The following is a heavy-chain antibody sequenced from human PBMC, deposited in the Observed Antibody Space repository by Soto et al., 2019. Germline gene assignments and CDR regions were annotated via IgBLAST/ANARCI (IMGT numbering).Heavy chain of an antibody. J-gene: IGHJ4*02. CDR3: AREGDSYGSHFDY. V-gene: IGHV3-48*03. CDR1: GFTFNNYD. CDR2: INSAGTTI. D-gene: IGHD5-18*01. Sequence: SLRLSCAASGFTFNNYDMNWVRQAPGKGLEWISYINSAGTTIYYADSVRGRFTISRDNAKNSLYLQMNSLRGEDTALYYCAREGDSYGSHFDYWGQGTLVTVSS.